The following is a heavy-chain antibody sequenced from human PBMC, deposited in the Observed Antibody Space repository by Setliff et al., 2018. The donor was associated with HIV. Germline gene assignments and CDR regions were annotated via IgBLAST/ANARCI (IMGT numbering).Heavy chain of an antibody. D-gene: IGHD3-22*01. J-gene: IGHJ4*02. CDR1: GFTFGDYA. Sequence: PGGSLRLSCTASGFTFGDYAMSWVRQAPGKGLEWVGFIRSKAYGGTTEYAASVKGRFTISRDDSKSIAYLQMNSLKTEDTAVYYCTRAVVVITHYSDYWGQGTLVTVSS. CDR2: IRSKAYGGTT. CDR3: TRAVVVITHYSDY. V-gene: IGHV3-49*04.